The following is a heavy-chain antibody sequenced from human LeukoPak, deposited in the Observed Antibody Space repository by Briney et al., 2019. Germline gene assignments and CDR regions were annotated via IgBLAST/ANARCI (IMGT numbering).Heavy chain of an antibody. Sequence: GGSLRLSCAASGFTFNYYAMSWVRQAPGKGLEWVSSISYNYTDSVKGRLTISRDNTKNTVYLQMNNLRADDTAVYFCARHDSFIPYWGQGTLVTLSS. J-gene: IGHJ4*02. CDR2: ISY. D-gene: IGHD3-22*01. CDR3: ARHDSFIPY. V-gene: IGHV3-23*01. CDR1: GFTFNYYA.